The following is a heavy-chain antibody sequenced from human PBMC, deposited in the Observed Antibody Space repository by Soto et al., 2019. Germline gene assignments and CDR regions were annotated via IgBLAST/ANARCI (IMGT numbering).Heavy chain of an antibody. J-gene: IGHJ4*01. CDR1: GFTFSSYS. D-gene: IGHD3-10*01. V-gene: IGHV3-21*01. Sequence: PGGSLRLSCPASGFTFSSYSMNWVRQAPGKGLDWVSSIISSSSYIYYSASVKGRFAIARGNLKNSLYLPKNRLRAEDTAVYYCANGGMVRGVIITGYFDYCGHAPVVTVS. CDR2: IISSSSYI. CDR3: ANGGMVRGVIITGYFDY.